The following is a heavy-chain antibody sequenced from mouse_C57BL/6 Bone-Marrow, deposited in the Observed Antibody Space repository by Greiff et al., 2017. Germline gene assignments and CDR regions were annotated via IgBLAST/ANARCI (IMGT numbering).Heavy chain of an antibody. J-gene: IGHJ4*01. CDR1: GFTFSSYG. D-gene: IGHD2-5*01. V-gene: IGHV5-6*01. CDR3: ARLYSNYLYYAMAY. CDR2: ISSGGSYT. Sequence: EVQVVESGGDLVKPGGSLKLSCAASGFTFSSYGMSWVRQTPDKRLEWVASISSGGSYTYYPDSVKGRFTISRDNAKNTLYLQMCSLKSEDTAMYYCARLYSNYLYYAMAYWGQGTLVTVSS.